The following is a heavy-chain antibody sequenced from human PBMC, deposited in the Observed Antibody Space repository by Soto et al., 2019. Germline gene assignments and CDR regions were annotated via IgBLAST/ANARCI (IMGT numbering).Heavy chain of an antibody. V-gene: IGHV3-21*01. CDR2: ISSSSSYI. Sequence: GGSLRLSCAASGFTFSSYRMNWVRQAPGKGLEWVSSISSSSSYIYYADSVKGRFTISRDNAKNSLYLQMNNLRAEDTAVYYCARLLYYYVTSGYLFDPWGQGTLVTVSS. CDR1: GFTFSSYR. CDR3: ARLLYYYVTSGYLFDP. J-gene: IGHJ5*02. D-gene: IGHD3-22*01.